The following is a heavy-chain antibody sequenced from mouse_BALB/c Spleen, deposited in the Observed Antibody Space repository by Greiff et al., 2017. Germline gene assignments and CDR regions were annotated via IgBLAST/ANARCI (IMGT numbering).Heavy chain of an antibody. D-gene: IGHD2-14*01. CDR3: ARGLGKLAWFAY. J-gene: IGHJ3*01. CDR1: GFTFSSYT. V-gene: IGHV5-12-2*01. Sequence: EVHLVESGGGLVQPGGSLKLSCAASGFTFSSYTMSWVRQTPEKRLEWVAYISNGGDNTYYPDTVKGRFTISRDNAKNTLYLQMSSLKSEDTAMFYCARGLGKLAWFAYWGQGTLVTVSA. CDR2: ISNGGDNT.